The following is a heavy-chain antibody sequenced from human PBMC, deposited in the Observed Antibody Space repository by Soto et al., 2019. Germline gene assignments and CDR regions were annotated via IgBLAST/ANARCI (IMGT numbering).Heavy chain of an antibody. Sequence: FQMLSVTWGVAGGTSGNLGYSRSWIRQPPGKGLEWIGYIYHSGSTYYNPSLKSRVTISVDRSKNQFSLKLSSVTAADTAVYYCARVPDRWGQGTLVTVSS. CDR2: IYHSGST. CDR1: GGTSGNLGYS. V-gene: IGHV4-30-2*01. J-gene: IGHJ5*02. D-gene: IGHD2-2*01. CDR3: ARVPDR.